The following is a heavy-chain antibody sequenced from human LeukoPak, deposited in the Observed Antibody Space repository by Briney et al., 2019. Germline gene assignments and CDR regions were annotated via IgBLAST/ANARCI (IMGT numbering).Heavy chain of an antibody. CDR2: ISSSSSYI. CDR3: ARDRAYHYRPLIDY. J-gene: IGHJ4*02. V-gene: IGHV3-21*01. D-gene: IGHD1-14*01. CDR1: GFTFSSYS. Sequence: PGGSLRLSCTASGFTFSSYSMNWVRQAPGKGLEWFSSISSSSSYIYYADSVKGRFTISRDNAKNSLYLQMNSLRAEDTAVYYCARDRAYHYRPLIDYWGQGTLVTVSS.